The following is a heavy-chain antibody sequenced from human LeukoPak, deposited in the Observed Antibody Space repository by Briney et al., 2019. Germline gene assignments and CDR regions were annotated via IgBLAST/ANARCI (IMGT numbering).Heavy chain of an antibody. CDR3: ARLDYGDYPYYYYYMDV. CDR2: IYRSGGI. J-gene: IGHJ6*03. CDR1: GYSISSGYY. Sequence: PSETLSLTCAVSGYSISSGYYRGWIGQPPGKGLGWIGSIYRSGGIFYNPSVESRVTISVDTSKNQFSLKLSSVTAADTAVYYCARLDYGDYPYYYYYMDVWGKGTTVTVSS. D-gene: IGHD4-17*01. V-gene: IGHV4-38-2*01.